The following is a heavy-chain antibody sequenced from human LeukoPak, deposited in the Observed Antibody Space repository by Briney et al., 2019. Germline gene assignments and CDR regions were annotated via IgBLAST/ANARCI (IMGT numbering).Heavy chain of an antibody. V-gene: IGHV3-30*02. CDR2: IRYDGSYK. CDR3: AKDRWGYSVAYYMDV. CDR1: GFTFSSFG. D-gene: IGHD2-15*01. J-gene: IGHJ6*03. Sequence: PGGSLRLSCAASGFTFSSFGMHWVRQAPGKGLEWVAFIRYDGSYKYFADSVKGRFTISRDNSKNTLYLQMSSLRAEDTAVYYCAKDRWGYSVAYYMDVWGKGTTVTISS.